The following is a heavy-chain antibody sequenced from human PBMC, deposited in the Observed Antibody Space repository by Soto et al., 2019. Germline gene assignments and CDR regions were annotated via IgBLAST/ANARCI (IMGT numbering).Heavy chain of an antibody. CDR2: IYYSGST. V-gene: IGHV4-59*01. CDR3: ARDRVVSGYGSGSYSHYYYYGMDV. CDR1: GGSISSYY. D-gene: IGHD3-10*01. Sequence: PSETLSLTCTVSGGSISSYYWSWIRQPPGKGLEWIGYIYYSGSTNYNPSLKSRVTISVDTSKNQFSLKLSSVTAADTAVYYCARDRVVSGYGSGSYSHYYYYGMDVWGQGTTVTVS. J-gene: IGHJ6*02.